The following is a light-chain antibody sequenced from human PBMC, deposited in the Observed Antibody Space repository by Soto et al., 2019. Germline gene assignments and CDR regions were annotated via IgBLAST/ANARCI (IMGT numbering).Light chain of an antibody. V-gene: IGLV2-23*02. Sequence: QSVLTQPASVSGSPGQSITISCTGTSSDVGSYNLVSWYQQHPGKAPKLMIYEVSKRPSGVSNRFSGSKSGNTASLTISGLQAEDEADYYCCSYAGSSWVFGGGTTVTVL. CDR3: CSYAGSSWV. CDR1: SSDVGSYNL. J-gene: IGLJ3*02. CDR2: EVS.